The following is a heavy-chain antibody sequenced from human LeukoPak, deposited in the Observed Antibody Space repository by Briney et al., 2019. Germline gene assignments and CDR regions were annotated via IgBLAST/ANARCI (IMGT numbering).Heavy chain of an antibody. CDR3: ARGDLVGATEGFGSDFDY. V-gene: IGHV4-39*07. Sequence: PSETLSLTCTVSGGSISSSSYYWGWIRQPPGKGLEWIGSIYYSGSTYYNPSPKSRVTISVDTSKNQFSLKLSSVTAADTAVYYCARGDLVGATEGFGSDFDYWGQGTLVTVSS. J-gene: IGHJ4*02. CDR1: GGSISSSSYY. CDR2: IYYSGST. D-gene: IGHD1-26*01.